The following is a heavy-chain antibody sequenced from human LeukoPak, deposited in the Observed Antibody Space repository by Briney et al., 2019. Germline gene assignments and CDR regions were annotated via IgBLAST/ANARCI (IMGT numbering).Heavy chain of an antibody. J-gene: IGHJ3*02. CDR3: GKGGYCSSTSCYGPEAFDI. Sequence: PGGSLRLSCAASGFTFSSYGMHWVRQAPGKGLEWVAVIWYGGSNKYYADSVKGRFTISRDNSKNTLYLQMNSLRAEDTAVYYCGKGGYCSSTSCYGPEAFDIWGQGTMVTVSS. V-gene: IGHV3-30*02. CDR2: IWYGGSNK. CDR1: GFTFSSYG. D-gene: IGHD2-2*01.